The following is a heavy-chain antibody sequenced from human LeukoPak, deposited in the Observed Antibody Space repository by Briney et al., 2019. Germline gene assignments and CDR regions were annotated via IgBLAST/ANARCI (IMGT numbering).Heavy chain of an antibody. D-gene: IGHD5-18*01. V-gene: IGHV3-23*01. Sequence: GGSLRLSCAASGFTFSSYAMSWVRQAPGKGLEWVSAISGSGGSTYYADSVKGRFTISRDNSKNTLYLQMNSLRAEDTAEYYCAKVGGYSYGYNWFDPWGQGTLVTVSS. J-gene: IGHJ5*02. CDR3: AKVGGYSYGYNWFDP. CDR1: GFTFSSYA. CDR2: ISGSGGST.